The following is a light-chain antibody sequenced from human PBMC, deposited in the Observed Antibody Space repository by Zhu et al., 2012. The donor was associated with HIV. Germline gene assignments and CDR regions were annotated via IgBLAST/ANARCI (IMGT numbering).Light chain of an antibody. CDR1: QSVSSSY. CDR3: QQYDGSPLT. V-gene: IGKV3-20*01. J-gene: IGKJ4*01. Sequence: EIVLTQSPVTLSLSPGERATLSCRASQSVSSSYFAWYQHKPGQAPRLLIYGASTRATGIPDRFSGSGSGTDFTLTTSRLEPEDFAVYYCQQYDGSPLTFGEGPRWRAN. CDR2: GAS.